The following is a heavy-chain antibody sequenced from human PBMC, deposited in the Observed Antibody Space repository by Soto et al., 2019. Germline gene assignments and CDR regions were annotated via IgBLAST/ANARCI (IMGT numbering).Heavy chain of an antibody. CDR1: VYSIRSSKW. CDR2: IYHSGAT. Sequence: SETLSLTCSFSVYSIRSSKWWSWVRQSPGRGLEWIGDIYHSGATNYNPSLKSRLTMSVDKSKNEFSMKLVSVTAADTAIYFCARDKSTMEVYNQLDSWGPGTLVTVS. D-gene: IGHD1-1*01. J-gene: IGHJ1*01. CDR3: ARDKSTMEVYNQLDS. V-gene: IGHV4-4*02.